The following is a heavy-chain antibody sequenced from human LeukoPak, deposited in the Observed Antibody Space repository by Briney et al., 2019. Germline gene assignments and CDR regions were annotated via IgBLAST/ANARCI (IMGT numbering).Heavy chain of an antibody. D-gene: IGHD3-10*01. CDR1: GGSFSGYY. CDR2: IYYSGST. V-gene: IGHV4-59*01. J-gene: IGHJ4*02. Sequence: SETLSLACAAYGGSFSGYYWSWIRQPPGKGLERICYIYYSGSTNYDPSLKSRVTISLDTSKNRFSLKLTSVTAADTAVYYCARDLSRYGSGTFDYWGQGTLVTVSS. CDR3: ARDLSRYGSGTFDY.